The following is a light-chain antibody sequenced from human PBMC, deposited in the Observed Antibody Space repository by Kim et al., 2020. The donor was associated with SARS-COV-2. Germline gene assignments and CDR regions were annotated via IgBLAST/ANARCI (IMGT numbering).Light chain of an antibody. CDR1: QGISND. CDR3: QKYNSVPWT. V-gene: IGKV1-27*01. Sequence: ASVGDRVTITCRASQGISNDLAWYQQKPGKVPKLLIYAASSLESGVPSRFSGSGSGTEFTFTISSLQPEDVATYYCQKYNSVPWTFGQGTKVDIK. J-gene: IGKJ1*01. CDR2: AAS.